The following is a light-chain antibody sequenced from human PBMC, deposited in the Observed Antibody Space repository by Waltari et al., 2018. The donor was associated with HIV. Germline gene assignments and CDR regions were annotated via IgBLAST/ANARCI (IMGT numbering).Light chain of an antibody. CDR1: QSISSW. V-gene: IGKV1-5*03. CDR2: KAS. J-gene: IGKJ1*01. CDR3: QQYNSYRP. Sequence: DIHMTQSPSTLSVSVGYSVTITCRASQSISSWLALYPQKPGKAPKRLIYKASSLESGVTSRCSGSGSGTEFTLTNRSLQPDDFATYYCQQYNSYRPFGQGTKVEIK.